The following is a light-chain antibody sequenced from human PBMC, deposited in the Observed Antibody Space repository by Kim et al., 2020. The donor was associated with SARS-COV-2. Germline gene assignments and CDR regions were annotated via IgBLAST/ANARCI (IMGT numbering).Light chain of an antibody. V-gene: IGLV3-1*01. Sequence: VSPVQTASITVSGESLGDKYVCWYQQRPGQSPVLVIYQDKKRPSGIPERFSGSNSGNTATLTISGTQAMDEADYYCQAWDSTSVVFGGGTQLTVL. CDR3: QAWDSTSVV. CDR1: SLGDKY. CDR2: QDK. J-gene: IGLJ2*01.